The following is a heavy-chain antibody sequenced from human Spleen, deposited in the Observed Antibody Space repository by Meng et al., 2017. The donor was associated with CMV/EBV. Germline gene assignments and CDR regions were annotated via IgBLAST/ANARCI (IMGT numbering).Heavy chain of an antibody. D-gene: IGHD4-17*01. CDR3: ARAGAAVTTNFDF. Sequence: QIQLVQSGPELRRPGASVKVSCKASGYNFDIYGITWVRQAPGQGLEWVGWVSAENGDTDYGQKFQGRVTVTADTFTYTAYMGMRSLRSDDSAMYYCARAGAAVTTNFDFWGQGTLVTVSS. V-gene: IGHV1-18*01. CDR2: VSAENGDT. J-gene: IGHJ4*02. CDR1: GYNFDIYG.